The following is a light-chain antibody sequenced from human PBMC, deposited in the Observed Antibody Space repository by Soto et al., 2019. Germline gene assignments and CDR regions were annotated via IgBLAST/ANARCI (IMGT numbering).Light chain of an antibody. CDR2: DAS. J-gene: IGKJ5*01. Sequence: EIVLTQSPATLSLSPGEGATVSCRASQSVSSHLAWYQQKRGQAPRLLIYDASSRASGIPARFSGRGSGTDFTLTISYLEPEDVAIYYCQQGGNWPLTFGQGTRLEIK. V-gene: IGKV3-11*01. CDR3: QQGGNWPLT. CDR1: QSVSSH.